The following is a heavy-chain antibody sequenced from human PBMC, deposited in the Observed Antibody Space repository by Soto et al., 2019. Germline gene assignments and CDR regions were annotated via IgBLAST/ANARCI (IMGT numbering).Heavy chain of an antibody. CDR2: IIPIFGTA. Sequence: SVKVSCKASGYSFTSLDISWVRQAPGQGLEWMGGIIPIFGTANYAQKFQGRVTITADESTSTAYMELSSLRSEDTAVYYCAGGMAARTTWGQGTLVTVSS. CDR1: GYSFTSLD. CDR3: AGGMAARTT. J-gene: IGHJ4*02. V-gene: IGHV1-69*13. D-gene: IGHD6-6*01.